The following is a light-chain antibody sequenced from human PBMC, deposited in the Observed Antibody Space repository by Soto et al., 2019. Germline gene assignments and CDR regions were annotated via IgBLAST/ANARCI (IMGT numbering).Light chain of an antibody. CDR3: QHYNSYSEA. CDR2: KAS. J-gene: IGKJ1*01. V-gene: IGKV1-5*03. Sequence: DIQMTQSPSTLSGSVGDRVTITCRASQTISSWLAWYQQKPGKAPKLLIYKASTLKSGVPSRFSGSGSVTEFTLTISSLQPDDFVTYYCQHYNSYSEAFGQGTKVELK. CDR1: QTISSW.